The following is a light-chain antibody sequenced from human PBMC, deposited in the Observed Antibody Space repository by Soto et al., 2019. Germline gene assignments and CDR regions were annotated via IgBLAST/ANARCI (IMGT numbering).Light chain of an antibody. J-gene: IGLJ1*01. CDR3: QSYDSSLSGYV. V-gene: IGLV1-40*01. CDR2: ENN. Sequence: QSVLTQPPSVSEAPGQRVTISCTGSSSNIGAGYEAHWYQQVPGTATKLLIYENNNRPSGVPDRFYGSKSGTSASLAITGLQAEDEAEYYCQSYDSSLSGYVFGTGTKLTFL. CDR1: SSNIGAGYE.